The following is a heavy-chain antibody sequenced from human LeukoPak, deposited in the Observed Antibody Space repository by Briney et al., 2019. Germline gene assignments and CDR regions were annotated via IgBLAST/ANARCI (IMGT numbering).Heavy chain of an antibody. CDR2: IIPILGMA. CDR1: GGIFSTYA. CDR3: ARDLQGDSSGYYSGMDV. J-gene: IGHJ6*02. Sequence: ASVKVSCKASGGIFSTYAISWVRQATGQGLEWMGRIIPILGMANYAQKFQGRVTITADKSTSTAYMELSSLRSEDTAVYYCARDLQGDSSGYYSGMDVWGQGTTVTVSS. D-gene: IGHD3-22*01. V-gene: IGHV1-69*04.